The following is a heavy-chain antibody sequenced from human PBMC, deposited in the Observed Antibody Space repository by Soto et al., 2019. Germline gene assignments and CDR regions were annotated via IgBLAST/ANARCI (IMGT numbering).Heavy chain of an antibody. CDR2: IWYDGSNK. V-gene: IGHV3-33*01. D-gene: IGHD3-10*01. CDR1: GFTFSSYG. J-gene: IGHJ4*02. Sequence: ESGGGVVQPGRSLRLSCAASGFTFSSYGMHWVRQAPGKGLEWVAVIWYDGSNKYYADSVKGRFTISRDNSKNTLYLQMNSLRAEDTAVYYCARDKERWFGELGFDYWGQGTLVTVSS. CDR3: ARDKERWFGELGFDY.